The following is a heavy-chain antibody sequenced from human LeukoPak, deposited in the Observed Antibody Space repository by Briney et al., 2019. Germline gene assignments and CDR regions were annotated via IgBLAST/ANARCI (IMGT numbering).Heavy chain of an antibody. D-gene: IGHD1-26*01. J-gene: IGHJ6*04. CDR3: TTNSGSYGVDV. CDR1: GFTFSNTW. V-gene: IGHV3-15*01. CDR2: IKTKPAGGTI. Sequence: GGSLRLSCAASGFTFSNTWMSWVRQAPGKGLEWVGRIKTKPAGGTIDYAAPVKGRSSISRDDSENTLFLHMNSLTSEDTAVYYCTTNSGSYGVDVWGKGTTVTVSS.